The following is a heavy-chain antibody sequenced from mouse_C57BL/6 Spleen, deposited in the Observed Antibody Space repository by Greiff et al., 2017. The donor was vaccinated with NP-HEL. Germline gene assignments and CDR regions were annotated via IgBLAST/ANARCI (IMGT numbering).Heavy chain of an antibody. D-gene: IGHD3-2*02. J-gene: IGHJ2*01. Sequence: EVQLQQSGPELVKPGASVKISCKASGYTFTDYYMNWVKQSHGKSLEWIGYINPNNGGTSYNQKFKGKATLTVDKSSSTAYMELRSLTSEDSAVYYCARGDSSGYVGYWGQGTTLTVSS. CDR3: ARGDSSGYVGY. V-gene: IGHV1-26*01. CDR1: GYTFTDYY. CDR2: INPNNGGT.